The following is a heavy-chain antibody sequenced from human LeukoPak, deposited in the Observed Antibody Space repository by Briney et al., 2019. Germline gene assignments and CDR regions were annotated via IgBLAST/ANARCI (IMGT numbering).Heavy chain of an antibody. Sequence: GSLSLSCLASGSTFSSYVMSWVRQAPGKGLECVSGTSGSGGRTFYADSVKGRFTISRDNSKNTLYLQMNSLRAEDTAVYYCAKDSWRDQLPFCFDFWGQGTLVTVSS. V-gene: IGHV3-23*01. D-gene: IGHD2-2*01. CDR1: GSTFSSYV. J-gene: IGHJ4*02. CDR3: AKDSWRDQLPFCFDF. CDR2: TSGSGGRT.